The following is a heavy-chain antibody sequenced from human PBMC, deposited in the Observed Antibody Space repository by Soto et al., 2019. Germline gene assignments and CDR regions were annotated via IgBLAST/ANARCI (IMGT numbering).Heavy chain of an antibody. D-gene: IGHD3-22*01. Sequence: PSETLSLTCTVSGGSISNYYWSWIRQPPGKGLEWIGGIYYSGSTNYNPSLKSRVTISVDTSKNQFSLKLSSVTAADTPVYYCARRDNSGYYLYWGQGILVTVSS. CDR2: IYYSGST. CDR3: ARRDNSGYYLY. V-gene: IGHV4-59*08. J-gene: IGHJ4*02. CDR1: GGSISNYY.